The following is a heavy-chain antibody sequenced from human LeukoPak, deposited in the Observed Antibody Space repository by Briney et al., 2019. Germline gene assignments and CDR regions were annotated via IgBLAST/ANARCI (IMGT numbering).Heavy chain of an antibody. CDR1: GGTFSSYA. V-gene: IGHV1-69*13. CDR3: ARDKPDCSSTSCYRINGMDV. J-gene: IGHJ6*02. D-gene: IGHD2-2*01. CDR2: IIPIFGTA. Sequence: SVKVSCKASGGTFSSYAISWVRQAPGQGLEWMGGIIPIFGTANYAQKFQGRVTITADESTSTAYMELSSLRSEDTAVYYCARDKPDCSSTSCYRINGMDVWGQGTTVTVSS.